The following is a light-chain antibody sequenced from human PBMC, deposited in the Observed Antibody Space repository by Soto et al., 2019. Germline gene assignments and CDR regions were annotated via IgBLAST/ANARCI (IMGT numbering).Light chain of an antibody. CDR3: QQYDNLLPIT. J-gene: IGKJ5*01. V-gene: IGKV1-33*01. Sequence: QMTQSPSSLSASVGDRVTITCQASQDISKNLNWYQQKPGKAPQLLIYDASSLQTGVPSRFRGSGSATHFTFTISSLQPEDDATYYCQQYDNLLPITFGQGTRLEIK. CDR2: DAS. CDR1: QDISKN.